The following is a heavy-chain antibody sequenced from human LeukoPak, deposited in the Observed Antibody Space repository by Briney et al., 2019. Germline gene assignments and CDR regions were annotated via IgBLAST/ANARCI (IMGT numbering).Heavy chain of an antibody. D-gene: IGHD2-15*01. J-gene: IGHJ4*02. CDR3: ARDRRYCSGDSCYSGVDY. Sequence: PGGSLTLSCAASGLTVSSNYMTWVRQAPGKGLEGVSVIYSGGSQYYADSVKGRFSISRDNFKNTVYLQMNGLRAEDTAVYYCARDRRYCSGDSCYSGVDYWGQGTLVTVSS. CDR1: GLTVSSNY. V-gene: IGHV3-53*01. CDR2: IYSGGSQ.